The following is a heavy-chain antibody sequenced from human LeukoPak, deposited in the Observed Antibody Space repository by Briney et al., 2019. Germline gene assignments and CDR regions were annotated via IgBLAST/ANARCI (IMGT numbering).Heavy chain of an antibody. CDR3: ARVREGYSYGYRDYYYYYMDV. CDR1: GGTFSSYA. D-gene: IGHD5-18*01. CDR2: IIPIFGTA. V-gene: IGHV1-69*05. Sequence: ASVTVSCTASGGTFSSYAISWVRQAPGQGLEWMGGIIPIFGTANYAQKFQGRVTITTDESTSTAYMELSSLRSEDTAVYYCARVREGYSYGYRDYYYYYMDVWGKGTTVTVSS. J-gene: IGHJ6*03.